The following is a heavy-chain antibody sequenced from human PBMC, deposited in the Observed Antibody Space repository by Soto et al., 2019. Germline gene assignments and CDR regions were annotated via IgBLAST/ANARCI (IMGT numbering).Heavy chain of an antibody. CDR3: ARGRGLRAVVVAATTPYYFDY. D-gene: IGHD2-15*01. V-gene: IGHV1-8*01. CDR1: GYTFTSYD. J-gene: IGHJ4*02. CDR2: MNPNSGNT. Sequence: ASVKVSCKASGYTFTSYDINWVRQATGQGLEWMGWMNPNSGNTGYAQKFQGRVTMTRNTSISTAYMELSSLRSEDTAVYYCARGRGLRAVVVAATTPYYFDYWGQGTLVTVSS.